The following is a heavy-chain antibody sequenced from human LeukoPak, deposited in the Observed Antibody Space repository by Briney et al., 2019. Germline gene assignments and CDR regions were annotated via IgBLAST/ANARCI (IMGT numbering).Heavy chain of an antibody. V-gene: IGHV4-30-4*08. CDR1: GGSISSGDYY. CDR3: ARDYCSSTSCSFAFDI. J-gene: IGHJ3*02. D-gene: IGHD2-2*01. Sequence: SQTLSLTCTVSGGSISSGDYYWSWIRQPPGKGLEWIGYIYYSGSTYYNPSLKSRVTISVDTSKNQFSLKLSSVTAADTAVYYCARDYCSSTSCSFAFDIWGQGTMVTVSS. CDR2: IYYSGST.